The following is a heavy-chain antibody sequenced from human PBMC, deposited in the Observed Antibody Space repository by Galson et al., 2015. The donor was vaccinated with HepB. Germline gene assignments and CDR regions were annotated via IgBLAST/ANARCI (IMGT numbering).Heavy chain of an antibody. D-gene: IGHD5-24*01. J-gene: IGHJ4*02. CDR2: TYWDDDK. CDR1: GFSLTTGVG. CDR3: ARYRDGWFFDY. Sequence: PALVKPTQTLTLPCTFSGFSLTTGVGVGWIRQPPGKALEWLAVTYWDDDKRYSPSLKSRLTITKDTSKNQVALIMTDVDPVDTATYFCARYRDGWFFDYWGQGTLVTVSS. V-gene: IGHV2-5*02.